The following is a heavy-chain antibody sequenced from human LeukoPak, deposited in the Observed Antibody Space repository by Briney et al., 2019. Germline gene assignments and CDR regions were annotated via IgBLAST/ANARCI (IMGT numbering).Heavy chain of an antibody. CDR1: GFTFSRYA. J-gene: IGHJ4*02. CDR3: VKDYSPIAAAANPLFDY. CDR2: ITGSGDTT. D-gene: IGHD6-13*01. V-gene: IGHV3-23*01. Sequence: GGSLRLSCAASGFTFSRYAVSSVCQAPGKGLEWVSGITGSGDTTFYADSVKGRFTISRDNSKNTLYLQMHSLRAEDTAVYYCVKDYSPIAAAANPLFDYWGQGALVTVSS.